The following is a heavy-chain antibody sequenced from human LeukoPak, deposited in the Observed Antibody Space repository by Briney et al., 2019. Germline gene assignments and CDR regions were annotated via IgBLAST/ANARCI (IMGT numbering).Heavy chain of an antibody. V-gene: IGHV3-64*01. CDR2: ISNSGGST. Sequence: GGSLRLSCAVSGFVFSSHRMHWVRQAPGKGLECVSAISNSGGSTYYANSVKGRFTISRDNSKNTLYLQMDSLRAEDTALYYCAREEPAGSIDYWGQGILVTVSS. D-gene: IGHD1-14*01. J-gene: IGHJ4*02. CDR3: AREEPAGSIDY. CDR1: GFVFSSHR.